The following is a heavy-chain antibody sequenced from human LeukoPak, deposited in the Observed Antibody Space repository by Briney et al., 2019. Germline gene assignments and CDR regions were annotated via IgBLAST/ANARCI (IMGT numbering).Heavy chain of an antibody. CDR2: IYTGGNT. D-gene: IGHD3-22*01. V-gene: IGHV3-53*01. CDR1: GFTVDSNY. CDR3: ARGDDSGYYDYFDY. J-gene: IGHJ4*02. Sequence: GGSLRLSCAASGFTVDSNYLSWVRQAPGKGLEWVSTIYTGGNTYYAASVKGRFTISRDLSKNTVFLHMNSLRAEDTAMYYCARGDDSGYYDYFDYWGQGALVTVSS.